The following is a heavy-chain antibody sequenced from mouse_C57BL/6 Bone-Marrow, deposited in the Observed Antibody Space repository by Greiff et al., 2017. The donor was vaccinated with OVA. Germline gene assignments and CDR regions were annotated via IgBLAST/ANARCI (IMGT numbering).Heavy chain of an antibody. CDR2: INPNNGGT. D-gene: IGHD1-1*01. CDR1: GYTFTDYN. V-gene: IGHV1-22*01. CDR3: ACGSAYFDY. Sequence: EVQLQQSGPELVKPGASVKMSCKASGYTFTDYNMHWVKQSHGKSLEWIGYINPNNGGTSYNQKFKGKATLTVNKSSSTAYMELRRLTSEDSAVYYCACGSAYFDYWGQGTTLTVSS. J-gene: IGHJ2*01.